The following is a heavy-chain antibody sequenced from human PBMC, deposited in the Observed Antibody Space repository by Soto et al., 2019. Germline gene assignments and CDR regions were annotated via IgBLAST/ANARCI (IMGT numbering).Heavy chain of an antibody. Sequence: PSETLSLTCTVSGGSISSGGYYWSWICQHPGKGLEWIGYIYYSGSTYYNPSLKSRVTISVDTSKNQFSLKLSSVTAADTAVYYCAGGGVITAFCMDVWGQGTTVTVSS. V-gene: IGHV4-31*03. CDR2: IYYSGST. CDR3: AGGGVITAFCMDV. J-gene: IGHJ6*02. CDR1: GGSISSGGYY. D-gene: IGHD3-22*01.